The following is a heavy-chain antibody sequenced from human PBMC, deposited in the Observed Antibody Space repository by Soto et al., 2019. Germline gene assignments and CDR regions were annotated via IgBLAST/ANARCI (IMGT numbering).Heavy chain of an antibody. CDR3: ERCIAHRDTLAF. CDR2: IYHSGST. D-gene: IGHD5-18*01. CDR1: GGSMSSSNW. Sequence: SETLSLTCAVSGGSMSSSNWCRWVRQPPGKGLEWIGVIYHSGSTNYNPSLKSRVTISVDTSKNQFSLTLTSVTAADTAVYYCERCIAHRDTLAFWGRGT. J-gene: IGHJ2*01. V-gene: IGHV4-4*02.